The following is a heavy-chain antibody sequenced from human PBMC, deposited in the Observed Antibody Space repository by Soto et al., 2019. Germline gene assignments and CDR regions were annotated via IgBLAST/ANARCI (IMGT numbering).Heavy chain of an antibody. CDR3: AREGPGAALVWGYNWFDP. V-gene: IGHV3-11*01. CDR2: ISSSGSTI. Sequence: PGGSLRLSCAASGFTFSDYYMSWIRQAPGKGLEWVSYISSSGSTIYYADSVKGRFTISRDNAKNSLYLQMNSLRAEDTAVYYCAREGPGAALVWGYNWFDPWGQGTLVNVSS. J-gene: IGHJ5*02. CDR1: GFTFSDYY. D-gene: IGHD3-16*01.